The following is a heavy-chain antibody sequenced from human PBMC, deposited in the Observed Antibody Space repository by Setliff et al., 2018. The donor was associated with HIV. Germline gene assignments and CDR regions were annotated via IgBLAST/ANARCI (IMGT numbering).Heavy chain of an antibody. CDR3: ARDPSTSWYTYSY. J-gene: IGHJ4*02. D-gene: IGHD6-13*01. CDR1: GFTFNTYH. Sequence: GGSLRLSCAASGFTFNTYHMNWVRQAPGRGLEWISYINPSGTLKRYADSVKGRFTISRDNARNSLYLQMNNLRADDTAVYYCARDPSTSWYTYSYWGPGTLVTVSS. CDR2: INPSGTLK. V-gene: IGHV3-48*04.